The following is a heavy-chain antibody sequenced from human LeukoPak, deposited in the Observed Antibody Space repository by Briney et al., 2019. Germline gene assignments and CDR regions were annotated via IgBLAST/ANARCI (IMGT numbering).Heavy chain of an antibody. Sequence: ASVKVSCKASGCTFTGYYMHWVRQAPGQGLEWMGRINPNSGGTNYAQKFQGRVTMTRDTSISTAYMELSRLRSDDTAVYYCASIGPHTYYYGSGSPDCWGQGTLVTVSS. CDR3: ASIGPHTYYYGSGSPDC. D-gene: IGHD3-10*01. V-gene: IGHV1-2*06. J-gene: IGHJ4*02. CDR1: GCTFTGYY. CDR2: INPNSGGT.